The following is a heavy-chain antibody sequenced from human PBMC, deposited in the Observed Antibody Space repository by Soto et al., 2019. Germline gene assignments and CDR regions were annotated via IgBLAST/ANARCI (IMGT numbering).Heavy chain of an antibody. V-gene: IGHV1-8*01. CDR2: VNPNSGNT. CDR1: GYTFTNYD. Sequence: QVQLVQSGAEVKKPGASVKVSCKASGYTFTNYDINWVRRATGQGLEWMGWVNPNSGNTGNAQKFQGRLTMTRNTAISTAYMELSSPTSEDTAVYYCVRGKDYYYGIDVWGQGTTVTVSS. J-gene: IGHJ6*02. CDR3: VRGKDYYYGIDV.